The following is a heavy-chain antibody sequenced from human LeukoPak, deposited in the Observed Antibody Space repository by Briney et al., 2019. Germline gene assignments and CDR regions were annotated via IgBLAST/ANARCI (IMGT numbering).Heavy chain of an antibody. CDR3: ARDLGNWNYVGDY. V-gene: IGHV3-21*01. CDR2: ISSSSTYI. CDR1: GFTFSTYA. J-gene: IGHJ4*02. D-gene: IGHD1-7*01. Sequence: TGGSLRLSCAASGFTFSTYAMTWVRQAPGKGLEWVSSISSSSTYIYYADSVKGRFTVSRDNAKNSLYLQMNSLRAEDTAVYYCARDLGNWNYVGDYWGQGTLVTVSS.